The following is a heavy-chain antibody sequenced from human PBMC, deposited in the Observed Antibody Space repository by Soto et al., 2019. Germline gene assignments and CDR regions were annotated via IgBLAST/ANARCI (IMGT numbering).Heavy chain of an antibody. CDR2: IRTRPNNYAT. Sequence: GGSLRLSCAASGLAFSASAVHWVRQASGKGLEWVGRIRTRPNNYATAYAASVKGRFTISRDDSKNTAYLQINSLKTEDTAVYYCVSIAGYSDAFDIWGQGTMVTVSS. D-gene: IGHD3-22*01. J-gene: IGHJ3*02. CDR3: VSIAGYSDAFDI. V-gene: IGHV3-73*01. CDR1: GLAFSASA.